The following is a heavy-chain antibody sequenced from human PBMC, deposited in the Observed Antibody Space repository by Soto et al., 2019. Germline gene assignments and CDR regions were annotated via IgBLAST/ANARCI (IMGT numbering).Heavy chain of an antibody. J-gene: IGHJ5*02. V-gene: IGHV1-69*08. Sequence: QVQLVQSGAEVKKPGSSVKVSCKASGGTFSSYTISWVRQAPGQGLEWMGRIIPILGIANYAQKFQGRVTITADKSTSTAYMELSSLRSEDTVVYYCARDATMVRGFDPWGQGTLVAVSS. D-gene: IGHD3-10*01. CDR3: ARDATMVRGFDP. CDR2: IIPILGIA. CDR1: GGTFSSYT.